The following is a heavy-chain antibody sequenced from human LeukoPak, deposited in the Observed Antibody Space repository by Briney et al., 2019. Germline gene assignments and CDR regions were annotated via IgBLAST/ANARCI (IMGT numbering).Heavy chain of an antibody. J-gene: IGHJ4*02. CDR2: INHSGST. V-gene: IGHV4-34*01. CDR1: GGSISSYY. CDR3: ARGHGVRPLWVY. Sequence: SETLSLTCTVSGGSISSYYWSWIRQPPGKGLEWIGEINHSGSTNYNPSLKSRVTISVDTSKNQFSLKLSSVTAADTAVYYCARGHGVRPLWVYWGQGTLVTVSS. D-gene: IGHD5-18*01.